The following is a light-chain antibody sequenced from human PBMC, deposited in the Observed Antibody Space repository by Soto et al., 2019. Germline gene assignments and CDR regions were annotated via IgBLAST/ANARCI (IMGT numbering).Light chain of an antibody. J-gene: IGKJ1*01. V-gene: IGKV3-15*01. CDR1: QIISNT. Sequence: VLTQSLDTLSLSPGEGSTTSCRADQIISNTLAWYQQYAGQGPRLLFYDASTRATCIPARFSGSGSGTEFSLTSSSLQSEDFAVYYWQQYNKWPTFGQGTRVDI. CDR3: QQYNKWPT. CDR2: DAS.